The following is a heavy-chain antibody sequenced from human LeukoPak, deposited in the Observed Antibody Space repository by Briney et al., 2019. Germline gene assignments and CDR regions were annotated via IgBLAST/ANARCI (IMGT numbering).Heavy chain of an antibody. J-gene: IGHJ4*02. CDR2: IYYSGST. Sequence: SETLSLTCTVSGGSISSGGYYWSWIRQHPGKGLEWIGYIYYSGSTYYNPSLKSRVTISVDTSKNQFSLKLSSVTAADTAVYYCARVAVVTATPFDYWGQGTLVTVSS. CDR1: GGSISSGGYY. D-gene: IGHD2-21*02. CDR3: ARVAVVTATPFDY. V-gene: IGHV4-31*03.